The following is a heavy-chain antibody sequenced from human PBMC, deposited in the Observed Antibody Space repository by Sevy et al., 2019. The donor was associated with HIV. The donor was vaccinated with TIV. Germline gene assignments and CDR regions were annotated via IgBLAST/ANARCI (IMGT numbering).Heavy chain of an antibody. CDR1: GFTFSSYS. J-gene: IGHJ4*02. Sequence: GGSLRLSCAASGFTFSSYSMNWVRQAPGKGLEWVSSISRSSSYIYYADSVKGRFTISRDNAKNSLYLQMNSRRAEDTAVYYCARGVLYYYDSSGYSEFDYWGQGTLVTVSS. D-gene: IGHD3-22*01. CDR2: ISRSSSYI. V-gene: IGHV3-21*01. CDR3: ARGVLYYYDSSGYSEFDY.